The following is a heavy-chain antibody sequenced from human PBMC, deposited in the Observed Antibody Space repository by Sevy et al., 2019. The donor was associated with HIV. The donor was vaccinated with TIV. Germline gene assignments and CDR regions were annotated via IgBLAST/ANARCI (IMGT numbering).Heavy chain of an antibody. CDR2: IKQDGREK. Sequence: GGSLRLSCAASGFTFSSYWMSWVRQAPGKGLEWVANIKQDGREKYYVDSVKGRFTIARDKAKNSVYLQMNSLGAEDTAVYYCAKYGSNWYFRYSYYYMDVWGKGTTVTVSS. V-gene: IGHV3-7*03. D-gene: IGHD6-13*01. J-gene: IGHJ6*03. CDR3: AKYGSNWYFRYSYYYMDV. CDR1: GFTFSSYW.